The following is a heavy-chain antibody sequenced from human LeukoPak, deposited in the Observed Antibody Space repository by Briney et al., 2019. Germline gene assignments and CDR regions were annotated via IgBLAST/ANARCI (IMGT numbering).Heavy chain of an antibody. CDR2: ITNSGSTI. CDR1: GFTFSIFE. D-gene: IGHD2-15*01. CDR3: VRGGGPSYKYNAFDI. V-gene: IGHV3-48*03. J-gene: IGHJ3*02. Sequence: GGSLRLSCTVSGFTFSIFEMNWVRQPPGKGLEWVAYITNSGSTIDYADSVKGRFTISRDNARNSLYLQMSSLRAEDTAVYYCVRGGGPSYKYNAFDIWGQGTMVTVSS.